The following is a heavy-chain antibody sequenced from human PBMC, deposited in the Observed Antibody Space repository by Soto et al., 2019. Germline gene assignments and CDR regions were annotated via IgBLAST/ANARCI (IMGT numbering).Heavy chain of an antibody. CDR2: INPNSGGT. CDR3: ARESGYYYDSKSYYGMDV. Sequence: RASVKVSCKASGYTFTGYYMHWVRQAPGQGLEWMGWINPNSGGTNYAQKFQGWVTMTRDTSISTAYMELSRLRSNDTAVYYCARESGYYYDSKSYYGMDVWGQGTTVTVSS. J-gene: IGHJ6*02. D-gene: IGHD3-22*01. CDR1: GYTFTGYY. V-gene: IGHV1-2*04.